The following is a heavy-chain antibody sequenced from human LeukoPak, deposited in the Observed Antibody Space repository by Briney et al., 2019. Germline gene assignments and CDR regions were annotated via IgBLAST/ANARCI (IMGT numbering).Heavy chain of an antibody. J-gene: IGHJ4*02. V-gene: IGHV1-46*01. Sequence: ASVKVSCKASGYTFSSYYMHWVRQAPGQGLEWMGIINPSGGSTSYAQKFQGRVTMTRDMSTSTVYMELSSLRAEDTALYYCAKSGYFDWLPMALFDYWGQGTLVTVSS. CDR1: GYTFSSYY. D-gene: IGHD3-9*01. CDR2: INPSGGST. CDR3: AKSGYFDWLPMALFDY.